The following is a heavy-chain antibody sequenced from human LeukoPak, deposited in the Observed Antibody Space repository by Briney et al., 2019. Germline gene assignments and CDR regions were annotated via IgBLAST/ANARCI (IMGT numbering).Heavy chain of an antibody. V-gene: IGHV1-69*05. CDR2: IIPIFGTA. J-gene: IGHJ6*03. Sequence: SVKVSCMASGGTFSSYAISWVRQAPGQGLEWMGGIIPIFGTANYAQKFQGRVTITTDESTSTAYMELSSLRSEDTAVYYCARSTNYYYYYMDVWGKGTTVTVSS. CDR1: GGTFSSYA. CDR3: ARSTNYYYYYMDV.